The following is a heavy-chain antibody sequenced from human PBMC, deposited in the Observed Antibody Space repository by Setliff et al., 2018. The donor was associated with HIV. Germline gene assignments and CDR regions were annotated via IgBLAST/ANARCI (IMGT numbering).Heavy chain of an antibody. V-gene: IGHV3-7*01. Sequence: GGSLRLSCVATRFTFNDYWMSWVRQAPGKGLEWVANIDREGSETNYVDSVKGRFTISRDNARSSMYLQMNSLRAEDAAIYYCARKFRPGHGVDVWGQGTTVTVSS. CDR1: RFTFNDYW. J-gene: IGHJ6*02. CDR3: ARKFRPGHGVDV. CDR2: IDREGSET. D-gene: IGHD3-10*01.